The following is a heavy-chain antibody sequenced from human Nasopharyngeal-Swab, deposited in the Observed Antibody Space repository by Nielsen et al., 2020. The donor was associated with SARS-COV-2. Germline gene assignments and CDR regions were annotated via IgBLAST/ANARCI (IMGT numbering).Heavy chain of an antibody. CDR1: RYTFSSYA. V-gene: IGHV1-3*01. D-gene: IGHD3-3*02. Sequence: ASVKVSCKASRYTFSSYAMHWVRQAPGQSLEWMGWINAGNGNTKYSQKFQGRVTMTRDTSASTAYMGLSSLRSEDTAVYYCASDHRGRSIYFMDVWGQGTTVTVSS. CDR3: ASDHRGRSIYFMDV. CDR2: INAGNGNT. J-gene: IGHJ6*02.